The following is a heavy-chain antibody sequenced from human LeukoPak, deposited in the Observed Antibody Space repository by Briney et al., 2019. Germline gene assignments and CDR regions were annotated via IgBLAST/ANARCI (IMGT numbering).Heavy chain of an antibody. V-gene: IGHV3-74*01. Sequence: GGSLRLSCAASGFTLSSYWMHWVRHAPGKGLVWVSRINSDGSITTYADSVKGRFTLSRDNAKNTLYLQMNSLGAEDTAVYYCARDKFGIAAVDWGQGTLVTVSS. J-gene: IGHJ4*02. CDR2: INSDGSIT. CDR3: ARDKFGIAAVD. D-gene: IGHD6-13*01. CDR1: GFTLSSYW.